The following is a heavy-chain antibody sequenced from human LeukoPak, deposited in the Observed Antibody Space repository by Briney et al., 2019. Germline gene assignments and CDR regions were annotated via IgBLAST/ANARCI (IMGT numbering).Heavy chain of an antibody. D-gene: IGHD3-3*01. V-gene: IGHV1-24*01. CDR1: GYTLTELS. CDR3: ATVVVLRFLEWYSALGY. CDR2: FDPEDGET. Sequence: GASVKVSCKVSGYTLTELSMHWVRQAPGKGLEWVGGFDPEDGETIYAQKFQGRVTMTEDTSTDTAYMELSSLRSEDTAVYYCATVVVLRFLEWYSALGYWGQGTLVTVSS. J-gene: IGHJ4*02.